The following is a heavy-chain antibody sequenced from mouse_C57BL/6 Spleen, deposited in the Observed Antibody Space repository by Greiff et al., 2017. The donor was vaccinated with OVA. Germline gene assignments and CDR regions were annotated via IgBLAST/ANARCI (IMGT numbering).Heavy chain of an antibody. Sequence: QVQLQQPGAELVMPGASVKLSCKASGYTFTSYWMHWVKQRPGQGLEWIGEIDPSDSYTNYNQKFKGKSTLTVDKSSSTAYMQLSSLTSEDSAVYYCARGATVVATGFDYWGQGTTLTVSS. CDR2: IDPSDSYT. J-gene: IGHJ2*01. V-gene: IGHV1-69*01. CDR1: GYTFTSYW. CDR3: ARGATVVATGFDY. D-gene: IGHD1-1*01.